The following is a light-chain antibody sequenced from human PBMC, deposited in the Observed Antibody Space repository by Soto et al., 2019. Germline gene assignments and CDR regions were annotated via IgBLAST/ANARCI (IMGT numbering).Light chain of an antibody. CDR1: QSINIW. CDR3: QQYNSYSPLT. J-gene: IGKJ4*01. V-gene: IGKV1-5*01. CDR2: DAS. Sequence: DIQMTQSPSTLSASVGDRVTITCRASQSINIWLAWYQQKPGKAPKLLIYDASNLESGVPSRFSGSGSGTEFTLTISSLQPDDFATYYCQQYNSYSPLTFGGGTKVDIK.